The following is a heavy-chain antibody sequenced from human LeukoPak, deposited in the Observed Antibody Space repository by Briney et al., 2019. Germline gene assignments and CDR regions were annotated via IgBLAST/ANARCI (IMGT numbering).Heavy chain of an antibody. CDR1: GRSFSGYY. J-gene: IGHJ3*02. V-gene: IGHV4-34*01. CDR3: ARDNRGGAFDI. CDR2: INHSGST. Sequence: SETLSLTCAVYGRSFSGYYWSWIRQPPGKGLEWIGEINHSGSTNYNPSLKSRVTISVDTSKNQFSLKLSSVTAADTAVYYCARDNRGGAFDIWGQGTMVTVSS. D-gene: IGHD2-15*01.